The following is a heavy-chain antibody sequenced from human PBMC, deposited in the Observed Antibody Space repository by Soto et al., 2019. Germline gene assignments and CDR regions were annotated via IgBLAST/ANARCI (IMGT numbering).Heavy chain of an antibody. V-gene: IGHV1-46*03. CDR3: ARVVKAGARLGAFDI. D-gene: IGHD3-16*01. CDR2: INPSGGST. CDR1: GYTFTSYY. Sequence: ASVKVSCKASGYTFTSYYTHWVRQAPGQGLEWMGIINPSGGSTSYAQKFQGRVTMTRDTSTSTVYMELSSLRSEDTAVYYCARVVKAGARLGAFDIWGQGTMVTVSS. J-gene: IGHJ3*02.